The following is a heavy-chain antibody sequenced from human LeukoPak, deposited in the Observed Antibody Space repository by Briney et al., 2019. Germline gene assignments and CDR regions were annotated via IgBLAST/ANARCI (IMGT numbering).Heavy chain of an antibody. J-gene: IGHJ4*02. CDR2: INHSGST. CDR3: ARATYSSSSFDY. Sequence: SETLSLTCAVYGGSFSGYYWSWIRQPPGKGLEWIGEINHSGSTNYNPSLKSRVTISVDTSKNQFSLKLSSVTAADTAVYYCARATYSSSSFDYWGQGTLVTVSS. D-gene: IGHD6-13*01. V-gene: IGHV4-34*01. CDR1: GGSFSGYY.